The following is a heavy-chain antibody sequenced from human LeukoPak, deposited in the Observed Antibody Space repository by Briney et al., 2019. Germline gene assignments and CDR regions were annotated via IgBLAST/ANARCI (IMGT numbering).Heavy chain of an antibody. Sequence: GGSLRLSCAASGCTFSASSMHWVRQAPGKGLEWVAVISYDGRSYYYADSVKGRFTISRDNSKNTLYLQMTSLTAEDTAVYCCARETGDRRVDYWGQGTLVTVSS. CDR1: GCTFSASS. CDR3: ARETGDRRVDY. D-gene: IGHD2-21*02. CDR2: ISYDGRSY. V-gene: IGHV3-30*04. J-gene: IGHJ4*02.